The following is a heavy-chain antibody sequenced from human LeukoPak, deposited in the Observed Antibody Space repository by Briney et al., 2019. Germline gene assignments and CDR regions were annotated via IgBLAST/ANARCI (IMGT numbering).Heavy chain of an antibody. Sequence: GGSLRLSRAASGFTFNIYAMHWVRQAPGKGLEWVAVISDDGSSENFADSVKGRFTISRDNSKNTLYLQMNSLRAEDTAVYYCAKARGEPPDYWGQGTLVTVSS. CDR2: ISDDGSSE. V-gene: IGHV3-30-3*01. CDR3: AKARGEPPDY. CDR1: GFTFNIYA. D-gene: IGHD1-26*01. J-gene: IGHJ4*02.